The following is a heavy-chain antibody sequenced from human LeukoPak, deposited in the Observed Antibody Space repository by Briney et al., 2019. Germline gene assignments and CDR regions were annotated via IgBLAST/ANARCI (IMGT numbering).Heavy chain of an antibody. Sequence: GGSLRLSCAASGFTFSSYSMNWVRQAPGKGLEWVSSISSSSSYIYYADSVKGRFTISRDNAKNSLYLQMNSLRAEDTAVYYCAREGTYYYDSSGCVDCWGQGTLVTVSS. J-gene: IGHJ4*02. D-gene: IGHD3-22*01. CDR3: AREGTYYYDSSGCVDC. V-gene: IGHV3-21*01. CDR2: ISSSSSYI. CDR1: GFTFSSYS.